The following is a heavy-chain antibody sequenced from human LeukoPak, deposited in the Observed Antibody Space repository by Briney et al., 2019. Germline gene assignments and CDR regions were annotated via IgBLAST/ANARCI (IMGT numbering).Heavy chain of an antibody. V-gene: IGHV4-59*01. Sequence: PSETLSLTCTVSGGSISGFSWSWIRQPPGKGLEWIAYISYSGNTNYSPSPRSRVTVSVDTSKNHFSLNLRSVTAADTALYYCARVGALGDWFDPWGQGTLVTVSS. CDR3: ARVGALGDWFDP. D-gene: IGHD1-26*01. CDR2: ISYSGNT. J-gene: IGHJ5*02. CDR1: GGSISGFS.